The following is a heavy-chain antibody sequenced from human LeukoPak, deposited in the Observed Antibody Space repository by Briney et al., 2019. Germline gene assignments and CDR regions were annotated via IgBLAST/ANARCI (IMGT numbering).Heavy chain of an antibody. CDR1: GYSISSGYY. D-gene: IGHD4-23*01. V-gene: IGHV4-38-2*02. J-gene: IGHJ4*02. CDR3: ARDKEDGGNSRFDY. Sequence: PSETLSLTCTVSGYSISSGYYWGWIRQPPGKGLEWIGSIYHSGSTNYNPSLKSRVTMSVDKSKNQFPLKLSSVTAADTAVYYCARDKEDGGNSRFDYWGQGTLVTVSS. CDR2: IYHSGST.